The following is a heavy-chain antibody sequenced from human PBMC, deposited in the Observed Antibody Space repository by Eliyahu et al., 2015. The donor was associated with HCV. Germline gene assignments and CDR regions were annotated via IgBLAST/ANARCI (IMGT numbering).Heavy chain of an antibody. CDR2: IYTSGST. V-gene: IGHV4-4*07. Sequence: QVQLQESGPGLVKPSETLSLXCTVXGXXISXYYXXWIXQPAGKGLXWIGRIYTSGSTNYNPSLKSRVTMSVDTSKNQFSLKLSSVTAADTAVYYCARDRGIFTDFDYWGQGTLVTVSS. CDR1: GXXISXYY. CDR3: ARDRGIFTDFDY. J-gene: IGHJ4*02. D-gene: IGHD3-10*01.